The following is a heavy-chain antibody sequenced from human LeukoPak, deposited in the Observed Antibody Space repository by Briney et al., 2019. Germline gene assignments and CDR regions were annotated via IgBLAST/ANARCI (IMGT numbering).Heavy chain of an antibody. CDR3: AREEQQLDGWENWFDP. J-gene: IGHJ5*02. CDR1: GGSISSYY. CDR2: IYTSGST. Sequence: PSETLALSCTVSGGSISSYYWSWIRQPAGKGLEWIGRIYTSGSTNYNPSLKSRVTMSVDTSKNQFSLKLSSVTAAVTAVYYCAREEQQLDGWENWFDPWGQGTLVTVSS. V-gene: IGHV4-4*07. D-gene: IGHD6-13*01.